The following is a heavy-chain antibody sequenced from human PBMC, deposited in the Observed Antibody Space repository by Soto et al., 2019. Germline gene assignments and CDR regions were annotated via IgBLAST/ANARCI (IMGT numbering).Heavy chain of an antibody. CDR1: GFTFSSYA. V-gene: IGHV3-30-3*01. D-gene: IGHD6-25*01. CDR3: ARDRYAMAADGTAFDH. Sequence: QVQLVESGGGVVQPGRSLRLSCAASGFTFSSYAMHWVRQAPGKGLEWVAVISYDGSNKYYADSVKGRFTSSRDNSKNSLYLQMNSLRADDTGVYYCARDRYAMAADGTAFDHWGQGALVTVSS. CDR2: ISYDGSNK. J-gene: IGHJ4*02.